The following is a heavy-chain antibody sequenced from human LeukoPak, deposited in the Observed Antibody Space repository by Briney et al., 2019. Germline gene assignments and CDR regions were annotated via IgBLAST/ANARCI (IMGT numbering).Heavy chain of an antibody. CDR3: TRSGIQLWLPSDY. CDR1: GGSISSYY. Sequence: SETLSLTCTVSGGSISSYYWSWIRQPPGKGLEWIGYIYYSGSTNYNPSLKSRVTMSVDTSKNQFSLKLSSVTAADTAVYYCTRSGIQLWLPSDYWGQGTLVTVSS. V-gene: IGHV4-59*08. D-gene: IGHD5-18*01. J-gene: IGHJ4*02. CDR2: IYYSGST.